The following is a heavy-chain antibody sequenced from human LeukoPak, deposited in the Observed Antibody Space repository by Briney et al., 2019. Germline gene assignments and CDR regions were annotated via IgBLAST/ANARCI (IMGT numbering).Heavy chain of an antibody. J-gene: IGHJ4*02. CDR1: VVPVSSASHY. Sequence: SETLSLTCTVSVVPVSSASHYWSWIRQPPGKGLEWIGFGFYSGSTYYNPSPKMRVSISVDMSKNQFSLKLTSVTAADTAVYYCARLNLLSRSPLHPFDHWGQGTLVTVSS. CDR3: ARLNLLSRSPLHPFDH. V-gene: IGHV4-61*01. CDR2: GFYSGST. D-gene: IGHD6-13*01.